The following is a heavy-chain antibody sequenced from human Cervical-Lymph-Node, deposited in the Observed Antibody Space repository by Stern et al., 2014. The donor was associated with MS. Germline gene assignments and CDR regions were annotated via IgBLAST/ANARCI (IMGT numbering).Heavy chain of an antibody. J-gene: IGHJ4*02. Sequence: VQLVQSGGGLVKPGGSLRLSCAASGFTFSSYSMNWVRQAPGKWLEWVSSISSSSSYIYYADSVKGRFTISRDNAKNSLYLQMNSLRAEDTAVYYCARAPGRYCSGGSCYLDYWGQGTLVTVSS. CDR2: ISSSSSYI. V-gene: IGHV3-21*01. CDR3: ARAPGRYCSGGSCYLDY. D-gene: IGHD2-15*01. CDR1: GFTFSSYS.